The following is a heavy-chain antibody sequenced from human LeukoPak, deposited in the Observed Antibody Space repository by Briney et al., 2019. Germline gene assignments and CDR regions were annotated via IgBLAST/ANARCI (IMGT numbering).Heavy chain of an antibody. CDR1: GYTFTSYG. V-gene: IGHV1-18*01. J-gene: IGHJ3*02. Sequence: GASVKVSCKASGYTFTSYGISWVRQAPGQGLEWMGWISAYNGNTNYAQKLQGRVTMTTDTSTSTAYMELRSLRSDDTAVYYCARAPTVGATEDAFDIWGQGTMVTVSS. CDR3: ARAPTVGATEDAFDI. CDR2: ISAYNGNT. D-gene: IGHD1-26*01.